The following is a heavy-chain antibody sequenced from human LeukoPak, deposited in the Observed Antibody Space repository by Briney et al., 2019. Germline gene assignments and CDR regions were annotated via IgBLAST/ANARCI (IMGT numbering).Heavy chain of an antibody. Sequence: PGGSLRLSCAASGFTFSSYSMNWVRQAPGKGLEWVSYISSSSSTIYYADSVKGRFTISRDNAKNSLYLQMNSLRDEDTAVYYCARDGTTVVTPDFYFDYWGQGTLVIVSS. V-gene: IGHV3-48*02. D-gene: IGHD4-23*01. CDR2: ISSSSSTI. CDR1: GFTFSSYS. J-gene: IGHJ4*02. CDR3: ARDGTTVVTPDFYFDY.